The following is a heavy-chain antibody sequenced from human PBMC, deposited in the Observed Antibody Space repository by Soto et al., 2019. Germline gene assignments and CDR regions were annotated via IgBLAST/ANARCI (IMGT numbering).Heavy chain of an antibody. J-gene: IGHJ6*03. Sequence: ASVKVSCKASGYTFTSYYMHWVRQAPGQGLEWMGIINPSGGNTGYAQKFQGRVTMTRNTSISTAYMELSSLRSEDTAVYYCARVGYYDILTGYLYYYYYYMDVRGKGTTVTVPS. CDR1: GYTFTSYY. D-gene: IGHD3-9*01. CDR2: INPSGGNT. CDR3: ARVGYYDILTGYLYYYYYYMDV. V-gene: IGHV1-46*01.